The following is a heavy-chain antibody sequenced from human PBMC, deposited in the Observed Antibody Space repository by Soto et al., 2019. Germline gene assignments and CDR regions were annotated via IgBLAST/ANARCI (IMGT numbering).Heavy chain of an antibody. Sequence: ESLKISCKGSGYSFTSYWIGWVRQMPGKGLEWMGIIYPGDSDTRYSPSFQGQVTISADKSISTAYLQWSSLKASDTAMYYCARSGYPYYYYYGMDVWGQGTTVTVSS. CDR2: IYPGDSDT. V-gene: IGHV5-51*01. CDR1: GYSFTSYW. CDR3: ARSGYPYYYYYGMDV. D-gene: IGHD3-22*01. J-gene: IGHJ6*02.